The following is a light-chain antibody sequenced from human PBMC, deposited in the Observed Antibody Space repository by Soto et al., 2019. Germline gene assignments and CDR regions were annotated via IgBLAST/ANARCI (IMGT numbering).Light chain of an antibody. CDR2: RNS. J-gene: IGLJ2*01. V-gene: IGLV1-40*01. CDR1: SSNIGAGYD. Sequence: QPVLTQPPSVSGAPGQRVTISCTGSSSNIGAGYDVHWYQQLPGTAPKLLIYRNSNRPSGVPDRFSGSKSGTSASLAIAGLQAEDEADYYCQSYDSSLSGWEVFGGGTKLTVL. CDR3: QSYDSSLSGWEV.